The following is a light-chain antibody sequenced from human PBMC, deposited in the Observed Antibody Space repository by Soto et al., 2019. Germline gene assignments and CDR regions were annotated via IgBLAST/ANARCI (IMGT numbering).Light chain of an antibody. CDR2: EVS. CDR1: SSDVGGYNY. J-gene: IGLJ2*01. CDR3: SSYTSSSSLV. V-gene: IGLV2-14*01. Sequence: QSVLTQPASVSGSPGQSITISCTGTSSDVGGYNYVSWYQQHPGKAPKLMIYEVSNRPSGVSNRFSGSKSGNTASQTISGLQAEDEADYYCSSYTSSSSLVFGGGTKVTVL.